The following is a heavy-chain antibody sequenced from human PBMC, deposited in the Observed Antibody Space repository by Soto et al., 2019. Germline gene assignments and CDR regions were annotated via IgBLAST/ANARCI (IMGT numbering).Heavy chain of an antibody. D-gene: IGHD2-2*01. J-gene: IGHJ6*02. V-gene: IGHV4-59*08. CDR2: IYYSGTT. Sequence: SETLSLTCTVSGGSIINYYWSWLRQPPGKGLEWIGYIYYSGTTSYNPSLRSRVTISVDTSKNQFSLKLSSVTAADTAVYYCARHVTYCSSTSHCAYGMDVWGQGTTVTVS. CDR1: GGSIINYY. CDR3: ARHVTYCSSTSHCAYGMDV.